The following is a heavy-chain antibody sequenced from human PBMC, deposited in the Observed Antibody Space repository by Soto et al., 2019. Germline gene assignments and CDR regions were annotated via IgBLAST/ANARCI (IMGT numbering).Heavy chain of an antibody. CDR1: GYTFTSYG. CDR3: ARDFKPRYCSSTSCYGWDYYGMDV. D-gene: IGHD2-2*01. CDR2: ISAYNGNT. V-gene: IGHV1-18*01. J-gene: IGHJ6*02. Sequence: ASWKVSCKASGYTFTSYGISWVRQAPGQGLEWMGWISAYNGNTNYAQKLQGRVTMTTDTSTSTAYMELRSLRSDDTAVYYCARDFKPRYCSSTSCYGWDYYGMDVWGQGTTVTVSS.